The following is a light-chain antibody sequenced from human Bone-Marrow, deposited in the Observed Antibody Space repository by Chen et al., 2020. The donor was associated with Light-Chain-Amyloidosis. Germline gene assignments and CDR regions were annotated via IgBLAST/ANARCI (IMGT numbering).Light chain of an antibody. CDR3: GSYTITNTLV. CDR2: EVT. CDR1: SSDVGGDNH. Sequence: QSALTQPASVSGSPGQSITISCTGTSSDVGGDNHVSWYQQHPDKAPKLMIYEVTNRPSWVPDRFSGSKSDNTASLTSSGLQTEDEADYFCGSYTITNTLVFGSGTRVTVL. J-gene: IGLJ1*01. V-gene: IGLV2-14*01.